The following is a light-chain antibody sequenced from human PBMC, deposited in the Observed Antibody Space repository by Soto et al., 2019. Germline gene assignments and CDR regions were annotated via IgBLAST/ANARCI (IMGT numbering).Light chain of an antibody. CDR3: QQYNSWLWT. CDR2: GAS. CDR1: QSVSNN. Sequence: EKVLEESPVALSLCPGERATLSCRASQSVSNNYLAWYQQKPGQAPRLLIYGASSRATGIPDRFSGSGSGTEFTLIISSLQSEDSAVYYCQQYNSWLWTFGQGTKVDIK. J-gene: IGKJ1*01. V-gene: IGKV3D-15*01.